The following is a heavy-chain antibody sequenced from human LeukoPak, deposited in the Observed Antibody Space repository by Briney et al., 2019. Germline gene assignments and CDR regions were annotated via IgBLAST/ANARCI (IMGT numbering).Heavy chain of an antibody. CDR1: GGSISSYY. J-gene: IGHJ4*02. CDR2: LFYSGST. V-gene: IGHV4-59*01. CDR3: ATVAVIRGVTYFDY. Sequence: PSETLSLTCTVSGGSISSYYWSWIRQPPGKGLEWIAYLFYSGSTDYNPSLESRVTISVDTSKNQFSLKLRSVTAADAAVYYCATVAVIRGVTYFDYWGQGTLVTVSS. D-gene: IGHD3-10*01.